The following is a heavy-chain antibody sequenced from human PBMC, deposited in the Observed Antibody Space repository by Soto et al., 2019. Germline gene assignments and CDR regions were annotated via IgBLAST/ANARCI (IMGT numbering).Heavy chain of an antibody. V-gene: IGHV4-34*01. CDR2: ISHSGST. D-gene: IGHD4-17*01. CDR1: GASFSDYY. J-gene: IGHJ4*02. CDR3: ARSNYGLDN. Sequence: SETLCLTCAVAGASFSDYYWSWIRQPPGEGLEWIGEISHSGSTKYRPSLKSRVTISVVTSKNQFTLKMSSVTAADTAIYYCARSNYGLDNWGQATLVTVSS.